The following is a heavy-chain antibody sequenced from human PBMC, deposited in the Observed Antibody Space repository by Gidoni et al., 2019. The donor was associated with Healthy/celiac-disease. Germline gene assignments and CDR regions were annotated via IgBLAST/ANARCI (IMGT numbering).Heavy chain of an antibody. J-gene: IGHJ4*02. D-gene: IGHD5-12*01. CDR2: ISGSGGST. V-gene: IGHV3-23*01. Sequence: EVQLLESGGGLVQPGGSLRLSCAASGFTFSSYAMSWVRQAPGKGLGWVSAISGSGGSTYYADSVKGRFTISRDNSKNTLYLQMNSLRAEDTAVYYCAKDSHGYSGYDVNFDYWGQGTLVTVSS. CDR3: AKDSHGYSGYDVNFDY. CDR1: GFTFSSYA.